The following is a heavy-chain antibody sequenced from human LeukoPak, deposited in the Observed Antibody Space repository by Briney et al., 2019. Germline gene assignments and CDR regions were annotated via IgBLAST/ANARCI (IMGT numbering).Heavy chain of an antibody. V-gene: IGHV1-2*06. J-gene: IGHJ4*02. CDR3: ALATTSIVPDY. D-gene: IGHD5-24*01. Sequence: ASVKVSCKASGYTFTGYYMHWVRQAPGQGLEWMGRINPNSGGVHFAQKFQGRVTMTRDTSISTAYMELSRLRSDDTAVYYCALATTSIVPDYWGQGTLVTVSS. CDR1: GYTFTGYY. CDR2: INPNSGGV.